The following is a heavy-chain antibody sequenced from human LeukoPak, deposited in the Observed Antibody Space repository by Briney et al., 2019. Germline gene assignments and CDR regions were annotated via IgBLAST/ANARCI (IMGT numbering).Heavy chain of an antibody. Sequence: ASVKVSCKASGYTFTSYGISWVRQAPGQGLEWMGWISGYNGHTDYPQQFQGRVTMTTDTSTSTAYMELRSLRSDDTAVYYCARWVEQLALRYYYMDVWGKGTTVTVSS. D-gene: IGHD6-6*01. J-gene: IGHJ6*03. CDR3: ARWVEQLALRYYYMDV. V-gene: IGHV1-18*01. CDR1: GYTFTSYG. CDR2: ISGYNGHT.